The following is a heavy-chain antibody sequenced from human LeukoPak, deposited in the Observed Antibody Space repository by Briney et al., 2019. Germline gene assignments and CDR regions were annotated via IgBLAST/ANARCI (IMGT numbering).Heavy chain of an antibody. CDR2: INPSGGST. Sequence: ASVKVSCKASGYTFTSYYMHWVRQAPGQGLEWIGIINPSGGSTSYAQKFQGRVTMTRDTSTSTVYMELSSLRSEDTAVYYCARVIAVAYAFDIWGQGTMVTVSS. J-gene: IGHJ3*02. V-gene: IGHV1-46*01. CDR3: ARVIAVAYAFDI. CDR1: GYTFTSYY. D-gene: IGHD6-19*01.